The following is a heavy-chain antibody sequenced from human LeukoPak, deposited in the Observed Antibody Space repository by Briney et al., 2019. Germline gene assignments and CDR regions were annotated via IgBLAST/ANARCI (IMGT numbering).Heavy chain of an antibody. Sequence: ASVKVSCKASGYTFTGYYMHWVRQAPGQGLEWMGWINPNSGGTNYAQKFQGRVTMTRDTSISTAYMELSRLRSDDTAVYYCARGRFGEFYSFSYYMDVWGKGTTVTISS. CDR2: INPNSGGT. D-gene: IGHD3-10*01. J-gene: IGHJ6*03. CDR1: GYTFTGYY. V-gene: IGHV1-2*02. CDR3: ARGRFGEFYSFSYYMDV.